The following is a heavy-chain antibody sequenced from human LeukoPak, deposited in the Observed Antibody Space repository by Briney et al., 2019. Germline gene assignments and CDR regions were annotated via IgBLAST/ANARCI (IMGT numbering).Heavy chain of an antibody. V-gene: IGHV4-39*01. CDR3: ASRQTYYYGSGSPRGDY. CDR2: IYYSGST. D-gene: IGHD3-10*01. J-gene: IGHJ4*02. Sequence: SETLSLTCAVSGGSVSSSSYYWGWIRQPPGKGLEWIGSIYYSGSTYYNPSLKSRVTISVDTSKNQFSLKPSSVTAADTAVYYCASRQTYYYGSGSPRGDYWGQGTLVTVSS. CDR1: GGSVSSSSYY.